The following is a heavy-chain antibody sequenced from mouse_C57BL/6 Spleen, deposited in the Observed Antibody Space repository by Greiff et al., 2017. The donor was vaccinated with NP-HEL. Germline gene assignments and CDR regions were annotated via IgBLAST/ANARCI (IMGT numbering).Heavy chain of an antibody. CDR1: GFSFNTYA. CDR2: IRSKSNNYAT. Sequence: EVKLMESGGGLVQPKGSLKLSCAASGFSFNTYAMNWVRQAPGKGLEWVARIRSKSNNYATYYADSVKDRFTISRDDSESMLYLQMNNLKTEDTAMYYCVRHHYSNYFDYWGQGTTLTVSS. V-gene: IGHV10-1*01. CDR3: VRHHYSNYFDY. D-gene: IGHD2-5*01. J-gene: IGHJ2*01.